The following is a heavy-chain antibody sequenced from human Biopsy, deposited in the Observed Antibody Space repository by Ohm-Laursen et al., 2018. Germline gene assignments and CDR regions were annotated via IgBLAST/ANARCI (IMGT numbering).Heavy chain of an antibody. CDR2: IYHTGST. CDR1: GASISSGGNY. D-gene: IGHD5-12*01. V-gene: IGHV4-31*03. J-gene: IGHJ4*02. Sequence: QTLSLTCTVSGASISSGGNYWSWIRQFPGKGLEWIAYIYHTGSTYYNPSLKSRLSIAVDTSKNQFSVSLRSVTAADTAVYYCARADMVTTIVDYWGQGTLVTVSS. CDR3: ARADMVTTIVDY.